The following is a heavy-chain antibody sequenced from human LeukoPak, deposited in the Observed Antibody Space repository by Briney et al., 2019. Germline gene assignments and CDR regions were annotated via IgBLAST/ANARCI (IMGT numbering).Heavy chain of an antibody. CDR3: ARGHYDILTASYKWTPDY. CDR2: ITSGGTYT. J-gene: IGHJ4*02. CDR1: GFTFSTYN. V-gene: IGHV3-21*06. Sequence: GGSLRLSCAASGFTFSTYNMNWVRQAPGKGLEWVSSITSGGTYTYYAYSVKGRFTTSRDNVKNSLTLPLSSLRAEDTAVYYCARGHYDILTASYKWTPDYWGQGILVTVSS. D-gene: IGHD3-9*01.